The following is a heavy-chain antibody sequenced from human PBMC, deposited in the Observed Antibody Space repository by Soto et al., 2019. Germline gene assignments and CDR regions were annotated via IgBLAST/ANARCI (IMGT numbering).Heavy chain of an antibody. D-gene: IGHD3-9*01. V-gene: IGHV1-3*01. J-gene: IGHJ6*02. Sequence: QVQLVQSGAEVKKPGASVKVSCKASGYTFTSYAMHWVRQAPGQRLEWMGWINAGNGNTKYSQKFQGRVTITRDTSASTAYMELSSLRSEDTAVYYCARVGVDFDWLSNPDYYYYGMDVWGQGTTVTVSS. CDR2: INAGNGNT. CDR1: GYTFTSYA. CDR3: ARVGVDFDWLSNPDYYYYGMDV.